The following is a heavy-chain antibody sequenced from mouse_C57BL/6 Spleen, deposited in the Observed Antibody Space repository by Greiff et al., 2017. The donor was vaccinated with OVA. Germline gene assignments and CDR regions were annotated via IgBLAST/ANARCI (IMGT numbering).Heavy chain of an antibody. CDR2: IDPSDSET. CDR1: GYTFTSYW. J-gene: IGHJ3*01. Sequence: VKLQQSGAELVRPGSSVKLSCKASGYTFTSYWMHWVKQRPIQGLEWIGNIDPSDSETHYNQKFKDKATLTVDKSSSTAYMQLSSLTSEDSAVYYCARGDGYYVFADWGQGTLVTVSA. CDR3: ARGDGYYVFAD. D-gene: IGHD2-3*01. V-gene: IGHV1-52*01.